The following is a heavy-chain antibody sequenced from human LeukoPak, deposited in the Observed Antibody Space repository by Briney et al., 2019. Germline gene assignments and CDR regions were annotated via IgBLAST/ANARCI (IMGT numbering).Heavy chain of an antibody. V-gene: IGHV3-7*03. CDR3: AKGAHYYPLDY. Sequence: GGSLRLSCAASGFTFRSFWMSWVRQAPGKGLEWVANIKTDGSQIYYVDSVKGRFTISRDNSKNTLYLQMNSLRAEDTAVYYCAKGAHYYPLDYWGQGTLVTVSS. CDR1: GFTFRSFW. J-gene: IGHJ4*02. D-gene: IGHD3-22*01. CDR2: IKTDGSQI.